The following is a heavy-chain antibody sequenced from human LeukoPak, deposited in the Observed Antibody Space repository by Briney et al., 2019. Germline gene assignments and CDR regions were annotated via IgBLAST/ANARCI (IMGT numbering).Heavy chain of an antibody. Sequence: PSETLSLTCTVSGGSISPYYWSWIGQPPGKGLEWIGYIYYSGNTNYNPSLKSRVTISLDTSKNQFSLKLSSVTAADTAVYYCARSTWLLDKWGQGTLVTVSS. V-gene: IGHV4-59*01. CDR3: ARSTWLLDK. D-gene: IGHD5-12*01. CDR1: GGSISPYY. CDR2: IYYSGNT. J-gene: IGHJ4*02.